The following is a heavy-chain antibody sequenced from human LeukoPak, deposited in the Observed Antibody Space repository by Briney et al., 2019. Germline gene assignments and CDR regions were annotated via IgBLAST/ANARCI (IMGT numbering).Heavy chain of an antibody. J-gene: IGHJ5*02. CDR3: ARRVYSSSSGGDWFDP. CDR1: GGTFSSYA. V-gene: IGHV1-69*01. Sequence: SVKVSCKASGGTFSSYAISWVRQAPGQGLEWMGGIIPIFGTANYAQKFQGRVTITSDESTSTAYMELSSLRSEDTAVYYCARRVYSSSSGGDWFDPWGQGTLVTVSS. CDR2: IIPIFGTA. D-gene: IGHD6-6*01.